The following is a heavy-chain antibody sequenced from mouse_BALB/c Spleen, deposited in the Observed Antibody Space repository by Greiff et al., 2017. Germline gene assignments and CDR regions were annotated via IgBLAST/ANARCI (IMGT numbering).Heavy chain of an antibody. Sequence: VKLMESGAELVRPGTSVKVSCKASGYAFTNYLIQWVKQRPGQVLEWIGVINPGSGGTNYNEKFKGKATLTADKSSSTAYMQLSSLTSDDSAVYFCAGVREYGGDNGGFAYWGQGTLVTVSA. J-gene: IGHJ3*01. CDR2: INPGSGGT. V-gene: IGHV1-54*01. D-gene: IGHD1-1*02. CDR1: GYAFTNYL. CDR3: AGVREYGGDNGGFAY.